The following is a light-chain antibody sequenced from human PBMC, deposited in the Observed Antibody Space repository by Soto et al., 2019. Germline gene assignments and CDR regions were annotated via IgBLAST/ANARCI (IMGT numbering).Light chain of an antibody. V-gene: IGKV3-15*01. CDR2: GAS. CDR1: QSVSSN. J-gene: IGKJ5*01. Sequence: EIVMSKSLSTVSVSTGERATLYCWASQSVSSNLAWYQQKSGQAPRLLMYGASTRATGIPARFSGSGSGTEFTLTISSLQSEDFAVYHCQQRSDWPPVATFCQGTRLEIK. CDR3: QQRSDWPPVAT.